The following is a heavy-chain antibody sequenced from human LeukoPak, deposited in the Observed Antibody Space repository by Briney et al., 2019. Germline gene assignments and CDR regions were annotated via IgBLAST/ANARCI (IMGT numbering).Heavy chain of an antibody. Sequence: SETLSLTCTVSGGSISGYYWSWIRQPPGKGLEWIGYIYYSGSTNYNPSLKSRVTISVDTSKNQFSLKLSSVTAADTAVYYCARENYSNWFDPWGQGTLVTVSS. V-gene: IGHV4-59*01. CDR1: GGSISGYY. CDR3: ARENYSNWFDP. CDR2: IYYSGST. D-gene: IGHD4-11*01. J-gene: IGHJ5*02.